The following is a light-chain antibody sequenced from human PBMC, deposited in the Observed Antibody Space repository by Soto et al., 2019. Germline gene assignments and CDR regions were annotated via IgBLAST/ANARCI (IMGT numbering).Light chain of an antibody. CDR3: QESYGPSWT. CDR1: QNIGDY. Sequence: DIQMTQSPSSLSDSIGDRATSTCRASQNIGDYLNWYQHKTGKAPDLLIFAASSLQDGVPSRFSGSGSGTDCPLTISSLQPEDFATYYCQESYGPSWTFGQGNKLDLK. V-gene: IGKV1-39*01. J-gene: IGKJ1*01. CDR2: AAS.